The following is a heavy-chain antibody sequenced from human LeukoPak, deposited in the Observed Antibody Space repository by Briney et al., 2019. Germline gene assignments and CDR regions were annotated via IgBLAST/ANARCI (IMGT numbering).Heavy chain of an antibody. D-gene: IGHD2-2*02. CDR3: ASSDIVVVPAAIQGRFDY. J-gene: IGHJ4*02. CDR2: ISSSSSTI. CDR1: GFTFSSYS. Sequence: GGSLRLSCAASGFTFSSYSMNWVRQAPGKGLEWVSYISSSSSTIYYADSVKGRFTISRDNAKNSLYLPMNSLRAEDTAVYYCASSDIVVVPAAIQGRFDYWGQGTLVTVSS. V-gene: IGHV3-48*01.